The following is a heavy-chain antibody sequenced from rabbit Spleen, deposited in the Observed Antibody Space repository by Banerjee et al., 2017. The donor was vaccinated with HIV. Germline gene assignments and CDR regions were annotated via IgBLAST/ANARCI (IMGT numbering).Heavy chain of an antibody. J-gene: IGHJ6*01. CDR3: ARDTGSSFSSYGMDL. D-gene: IGHD8-1*01. V-gene: IGHV1S40*01. CDR2: IDAGSSGFT. Sequence: QQLVESGGGLVKPGASLTLTCKASGFDFSRGYDMCWVRQAPGKGLEWIGCIDAGSSGFTYFATWAKGRFTCSKTSSTTVTLQMTRLTAADTATYFCARDTGSSFSSYGMDLWGQGTLVTVS. CDR1: GFDFSRGYD.